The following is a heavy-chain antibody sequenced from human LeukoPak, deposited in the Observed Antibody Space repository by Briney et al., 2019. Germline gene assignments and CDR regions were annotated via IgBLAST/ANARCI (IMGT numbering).Heavy chain of an antibody. Sequence: YPGGSLRLSCAASGFTFSSYAMHWVRQAPGKGLEWVAVISYDGSNKYYADSVKGRFTISRDNSKNTLYLRMNSLRAEDTAVYYCARDLYYYDSSGYLVLVSSGLGYWGQGTLVTVSS. J-gene: IGHJ4*02. CDR1: GFTFSSYA. V-gene: IGHV3-30-3*01. CDR3: ARDLYYYDSSGYLVLVSSGLGY. D-gene: IGHD3-22*01. CDR2: ISYDGSNK.